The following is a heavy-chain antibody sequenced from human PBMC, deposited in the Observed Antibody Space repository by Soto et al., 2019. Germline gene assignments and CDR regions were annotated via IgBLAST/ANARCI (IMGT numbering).Heavy chain of an antibody. CDR1: GYSFTSYW. CDR3: ARTSAAGKYYYGMDV. CDR2: IYPGDSDT. Sequence: LKISCKGSGYSFTSYWIGWVRQMPGKGLEWMGIIYPGDSDTRYSPSFQGQVTISADKSFSTAYLQWSSLKASDTAMYYCARTSAAGKYYYGMDVWGQGTTVTVSS. J-gene: IGHJ6*02. D-gene: IGHD6-13*01. V-gene: IGHV5-51*01.